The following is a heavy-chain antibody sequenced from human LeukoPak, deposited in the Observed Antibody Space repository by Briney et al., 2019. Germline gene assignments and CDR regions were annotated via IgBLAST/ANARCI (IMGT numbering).Heavy chain of an antibody. V-gene: IGHV3-21*01. CDR2: ISSSSSYI. J-gene: IGHJ6*03. CDR1: GFTFSSYS. D-gene: IGHD3-3*01. Sequence: PGGSLRLSCAASGFTFSSYSMNWVRQAPGKGLEWVSSISSSSSYIYYADSVKGRFTISRDNAKNSLYLQMGSLRAEDTAVFYCARVSGPYYDFWSVRDHYYMDVWGKGTTVTVSS. CDR3: ARVSGPYYDFWSVRDHYYMDV.